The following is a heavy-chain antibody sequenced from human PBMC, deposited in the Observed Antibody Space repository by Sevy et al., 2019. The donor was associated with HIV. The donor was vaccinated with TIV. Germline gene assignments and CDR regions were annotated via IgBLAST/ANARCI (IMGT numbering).Heavy chain of an antibody. J-gene: IGHJ4*02. CDR2: RSGSSTTI. CDR1: GFTLSSHS. Sequence: GGSLRLSCVVSGFTLSSHSMNWVRLVPGKGLEWISCRSGSSTTIYYADSVKGRFTTSRDNAKSSLYLQMNRLRVEDTAMYYCARYTHVWEPPHLDYWGQGILVTVSS. CDR3: ARYTHVWEPPHLDY. V-gene: IGHV3-48*04. D-gene: IGHD1-26*01.